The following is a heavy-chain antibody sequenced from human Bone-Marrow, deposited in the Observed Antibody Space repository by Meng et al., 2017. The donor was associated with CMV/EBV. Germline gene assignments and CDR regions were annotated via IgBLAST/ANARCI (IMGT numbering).Heavy chain of an antibody. CDR3: AKYGDYSD. V-gene: IGHV3-30*18. D-gene: IGHD4-17*01. Sequence: LRLDCAVSGFTFSSYGMLWVRQAPSKGLEWVAVISYDGSNKYYADSVKGRFTLSRDNSKNTLYLQMNSLRAEDTAVYYCAKYGDYSDWGQGTLVTVSS. J-gene: IGHJ4*02. CDR1: GFTFSSYG. CDR2: ISYDGSNK.